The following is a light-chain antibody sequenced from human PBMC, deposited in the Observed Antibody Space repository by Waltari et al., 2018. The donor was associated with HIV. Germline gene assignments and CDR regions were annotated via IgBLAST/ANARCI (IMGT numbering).Light chain of an antibody. CDR3: QQYNNWHPWT. CDR1: QSVSSN. Sequence: EIGMTQSPSTLSASPGERVTLTCRASQSVSSNLAWYQQKPGQAPRPLVYGASTRSTGIPARFSGSRSGTEFTLTISSLQSEDFAVYYCQQYNNWHPWTFGQGTKVEIK. J-gene: IGKJ1*01. V-gene: IGKV3-15*01. CDR2: GAS.